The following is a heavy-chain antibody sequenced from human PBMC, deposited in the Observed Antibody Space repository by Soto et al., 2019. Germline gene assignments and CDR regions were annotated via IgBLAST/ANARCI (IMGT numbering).Heavy chain of an antibody. J-gene: IGHJ4*02. CDR2: INYSGTT. Sequence: SETRSLTCSVSDGSMNSDSYYWGWIRQPPGKGLEWIGVINYSGTTFHNVSLKSRVTMSVESSRNQLSLKLTSVTAADTAVYYCARLGGYVSVGYYYLWDSWGQGTLVTVSS. CDR3: ARLGGYVSVGYYYLWDS. V-gene: IGHV4-39*01. CDR1: DGSMNSDSYY. D-gene: IGHD3-22*01.